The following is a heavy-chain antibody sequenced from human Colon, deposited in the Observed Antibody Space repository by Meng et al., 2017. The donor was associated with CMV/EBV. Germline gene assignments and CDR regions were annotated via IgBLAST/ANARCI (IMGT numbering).Heavy chain of an antibody. CDR1: EYSISSGYY. J-gene: IGHJ5*02. D-gene: IGHD6-19*01. CDR3: ARGGSGWDDNWFDP. V-gene: IGHV4-38-2*02. Sequence: SETLSLTCTVSEYSISSGYYWAWIRQPPGKGLEWIGTIYHSGSTYYNPSLKSRVIISVDRSKDQFSLKLSTVTAADTAVYYCARGGSGWDDNWFDPWGPGTLVTVSS. CDR2: IYHSGST.